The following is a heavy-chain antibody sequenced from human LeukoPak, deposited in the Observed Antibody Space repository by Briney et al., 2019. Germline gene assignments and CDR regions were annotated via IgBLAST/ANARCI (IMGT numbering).Heavy chain of an antibody. CDR1: GYTFTGYY. Sequence: ASVKVSCKASGYTFTGYYMHWVRQAPGQGLEWMGIINPSVGSTSYAPKFQGRVTMTRDMSTSTVYMELSSLRSEDTAMYYCARDVGITVADSFDPWGQGTLVTVSS. J-gene: IGHJ5*02. CDR2: INPSVGST. D-gene: IGHD6-13*01. CDR3: ARDVGITVADSFDP. V-gene: IGHV1-46*01.